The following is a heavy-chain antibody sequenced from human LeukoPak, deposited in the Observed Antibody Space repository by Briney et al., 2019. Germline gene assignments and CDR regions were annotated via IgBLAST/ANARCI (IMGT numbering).Heavy chain of an antibody. D-gene: IGHD3-22*01. CDR2: ICSGGST. J-gene: IGHJ4*02. CDR3: ARINYDSSGYYATDSYYFDY. CDR1: GFTVSSNY. Sequence: GGSLRLSCAASGFTVSSNYMSWVRQAPGKGLEWVSVICSGGSTYYADSVKGRFTISRDNSKNTLYLQMNSLRAEDTAVYYCARINYDSSGYYATDSYYFDYWGQGTLVTVSS. V-gene: IGHV3-66*01.